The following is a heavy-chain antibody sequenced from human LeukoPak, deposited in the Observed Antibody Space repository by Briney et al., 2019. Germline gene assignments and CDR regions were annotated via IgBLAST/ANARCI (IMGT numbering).Heavy chain of an antibody. CDR1: GGSISSSSYY. Sequence: SETLSLICSVTGGSISSSSYYWGWVRQSPGKGLEWIGSIYYSGSTYYNPSLKSRVTISADTSKNQFSLKLNSVTAADTAVYYCARVMAYFDILNRYSGGSFFDLWGRGTLVTVSS. J-gene: IGHJ2*01. D-gene: IGHD3-9*01. CDR3: ARVMAYFDILNRYSGGSFFDL. V-gene: IGHV4-39*07. CDR2: IYYSGST.